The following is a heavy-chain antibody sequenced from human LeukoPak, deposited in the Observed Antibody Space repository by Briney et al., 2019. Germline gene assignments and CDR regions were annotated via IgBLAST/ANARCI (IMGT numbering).Heavy chain of an antibody. V-gene: IGHV6-1*01. CDR2: TYYRSKWYN. D-gene: IGHD2-8*02. J-gene: IGHJ4*02. CDR3: VRSQYWRFDD. Sequence: KPSQTLSLTCAISGDIVSNNSAVWNWIRQSPSRGLEWLGRTYYRSKWYNDYGASVKSRITVNPDTSKNQFSLQLNSVTPEDTAVYYCVRSQYWRFDDWGQGTLVTVSS. CDR1: GDIVSNNSAV.